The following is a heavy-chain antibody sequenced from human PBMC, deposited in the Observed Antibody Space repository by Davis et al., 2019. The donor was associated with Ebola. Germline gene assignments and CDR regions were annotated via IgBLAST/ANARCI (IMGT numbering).Heavy chain of an antibody. CDR1: GYTFTSYG. CDR2: ISAYNGNT. Sequence: ASVKVSCKASGYTFTSYGISWVRQAPGQGLEWMGWISAYNGNTNYAQKFQGRVTMTRENSMSTAYMELSSLRSEDTAVYYCARGGVAYSDLDYWGQGTLVAVSS. CDR3: ARGGVAYSDLDY. J-gene: IGHJ4*02. D-gene: IGHD2-21*01. V-gene: IGHV1-18*04.